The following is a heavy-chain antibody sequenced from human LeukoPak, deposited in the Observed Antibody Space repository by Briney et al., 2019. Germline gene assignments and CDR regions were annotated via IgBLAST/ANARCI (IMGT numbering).Heavy chain of an antibody. CDR1: GLSVTYNY. J-gene: IGHJ6*03. D-gene: IGHD2-2*01. Sequence: PGGSLRLSCAASGLSVTYNYMSWVRQAPGKGLEWLSVIYSGGMTYYADSVKGRFIISRDNSKNTLYLQMNRLRAEDTAVYYCYARPVLPAAFLPSGNYMDVWGKGTTVTVSS. CDR2: IYSGGMT. CDR3: YARPVLPAAFLPSGNYMDV. V-gene: IGHV3-53*01.